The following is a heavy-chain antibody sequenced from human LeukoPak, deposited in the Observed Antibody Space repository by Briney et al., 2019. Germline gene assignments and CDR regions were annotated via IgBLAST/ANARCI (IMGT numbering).Heavy chain of an antibody. CDR3: ARDIGRGYSYGYD. V-gene: IGHV1-46*01. J-gene: IGHJ4*02. CDR1: GYTFTSYY. CDR2: INPSGGST. D-gene: IGHD5-18*01. Sequence: ASVKVSCEASGYTFTSYYMHWVRQAPGQGLEWMGIINPSGGSTSYAQKFQGRVTMTRDTSTSTVYMELSSLRSEDTAVYYCARDIGRGYSYGYDWGQGTLVTVSS.